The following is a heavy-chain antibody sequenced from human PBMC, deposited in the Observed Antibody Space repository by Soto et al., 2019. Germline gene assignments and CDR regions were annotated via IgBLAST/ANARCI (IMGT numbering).Heavy chain of an antibody. CDR2: IYSGGST. Sequence: EVQLVESGGGLIQPGGSLRLSCAASGFTVSSNYMSWVRQAPGKGLEWVSVIYSGGSTYYADSVKGRFTISRDNSKNTLYLQRNSLRAEDTAVYYCCSMVRGVFGWFDPWGQGTLVTVSS. D-gene: IGHD3-10*01. J-gene: IGHJ5*02. CDR3: CSMVRGVFGWFDP. CDR1: GFTVSSNY. V-gene: IGHV3-53*01.